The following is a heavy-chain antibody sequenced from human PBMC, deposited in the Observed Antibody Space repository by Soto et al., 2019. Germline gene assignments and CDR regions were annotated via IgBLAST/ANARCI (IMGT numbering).Heavy chain of an antibody. CDR3: ARDLLSWATEAVSLVY. J-gene: IGHJ4*01. CDR2: ISPYFGET. CDR1: GYSFDSFG. V-gene: IGHV1-18*01. Sequence: QIQLVQSGPEVKNPGASVRVSCKASGYSFDSFGISWVRQAPGQGLEWMGWISPYFGETKYKSTLEARLTMTTDTATTTAHMELRSLGSDDTAVYYCARDLLSWATEAVSLVYWGHGTRVTVSS. D-gene: IGHD2-8*02.